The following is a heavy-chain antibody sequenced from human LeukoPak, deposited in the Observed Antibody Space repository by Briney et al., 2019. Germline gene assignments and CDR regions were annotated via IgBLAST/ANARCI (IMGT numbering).Heavy chain of an antibody. V-gene: IGHV3-11*01. CDR1: GFTFTDYY. Sequence: GGSLRLSCAASGFTFTDYYMSWIRQAPGKGLEWISYISSSGSTIYYADSVKGRFTISRDNAKNSLYLQRNSLRAEDTAVYYCARDGRLQPFDYWGQGTLVTVSS. CDR3: ARDGRLQPFDY. CDR2: ISSSGSTI. D-gene: IGHD4-11*01. J-gene: IGHJ4*02.